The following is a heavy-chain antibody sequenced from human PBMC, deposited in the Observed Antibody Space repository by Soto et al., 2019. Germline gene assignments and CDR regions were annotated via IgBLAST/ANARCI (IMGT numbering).Heavy chain of an antibody. CDR3: ATAVKAGGVTAIQPQFDY. Sequence: GASVKGSCQVSGYSQTEVSMHWVRQAPGKGLEWMGGFDPEDGETIYAQKFQGRVTMTEDTSTDTAYMELSSLRSEDTAVYYCATAVKAGGVTAIQPQFDYWGQGTLVTVSS. CDR2: FDPEDGET. J-gene: IGHJ4*02. D-gene: IGHD2-21*02. CDR1: GYSQTEVS. V-gene: IGHV1-24*01.